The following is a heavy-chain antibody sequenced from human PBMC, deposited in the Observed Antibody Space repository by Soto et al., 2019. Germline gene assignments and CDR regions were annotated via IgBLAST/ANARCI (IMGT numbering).Heavy chain of an antibody. CDR3: ARNRIAARPGGINWFDP. CDR2: IGAYNGNT. CDR1: GYTFTSYG. Sequence: QVQLVQSGAEVKKPGASVKVSCKASGYTFTSYGISWVRQAPGQGLEWMGWIGAYNGNTNYAQKLQGRVTMTTDTSTSTAYMELRSLRSEDAAVYYCARNRIAARPGGINWFDPWGQGTLVTVSS. V-gene: IGHV1-18*01. D-gene: IGHD6-6*01. J-gene: IGHJ5*02.